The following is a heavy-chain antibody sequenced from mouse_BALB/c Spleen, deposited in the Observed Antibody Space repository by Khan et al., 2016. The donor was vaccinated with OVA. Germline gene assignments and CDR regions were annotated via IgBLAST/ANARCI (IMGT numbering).Heavy chain of an antibody. Sequence: QVRLQQSGAELVRPGASVKLSCKTSGYIFTTYWIHWIKQRSGQGLEWIARIYPGTDNSYYNEKFKDKATLTADKSSSTAYMQLSSLKSEDSDVYFWSREEALYHFDHWGQGTTLTGSS. CDR1: GYIFTTYW. CDR3: SREEALYHFDH. CDR2: IYPGTDNS. J-gene: IGHJ2*01. D-gene: IGHD3-2*02. V-gene: IGHV1-76*01.